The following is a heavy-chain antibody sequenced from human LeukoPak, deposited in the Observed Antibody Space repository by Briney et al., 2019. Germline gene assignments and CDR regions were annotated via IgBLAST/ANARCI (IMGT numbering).Heavy chain of an antibody. V-gene: IGHV3-33*01. CDR2: IWFDGSNK. CDR3: ARAVGPFDY. Sequence: GGSPRLSCVSSGFTFGTYGMHWVRQAPGKGLEWVAVIWFDGSNKYYADSVQGRFTISRDNSKDTLHLQMDSLRVEDTAVYFCARAVGPFDYWGPGTLVTVSP. CDR1: GFTFGTYG. J-gene: IGHJ4*02.